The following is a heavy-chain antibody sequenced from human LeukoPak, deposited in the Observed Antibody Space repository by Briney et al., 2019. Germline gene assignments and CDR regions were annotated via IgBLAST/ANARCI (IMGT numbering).Heavy chain of an antibody. D-gene: IGHD4-23*01. Sequence: SETLSLTCTVSGYSISSGYYWGWIRQPPGKGLEWIGSIYHSGSTYYNPSLKSRVTISVDTSKNQFSLKLSSVTAADTAVYYCARGRYGGRHDYWGQGTLVTVSS. J-gene: IGHJ4*02. CDR1: GYSISSGYY. CDR2: IYHSGST. CDR3: ARGRYGGRHDY. V-gene: IGHV4-38-2*02.